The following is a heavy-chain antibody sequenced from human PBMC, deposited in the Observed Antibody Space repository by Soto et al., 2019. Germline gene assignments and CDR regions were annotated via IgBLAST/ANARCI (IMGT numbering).Heavy chain of an antibody. J-gene: IGHJ4*02. D-gene: IGHD1-26*01. CDR2: ISGSGGST. CDR1: GFTFSSYA. CDR3: AKDRRYAYYSDEDTYFDY. V-gene: IGHV3-23*01. Sequence: PGGSLRLSCAASGFTFSSYAMSWVRQAPGKGLEWVSAISGSGGSTYYADSVKGRFTISRDNSKNTLYLQTNSLRVEDAAVYYCAKDRRYAYYSDEDTYFDYWGQGTLVTVSS.